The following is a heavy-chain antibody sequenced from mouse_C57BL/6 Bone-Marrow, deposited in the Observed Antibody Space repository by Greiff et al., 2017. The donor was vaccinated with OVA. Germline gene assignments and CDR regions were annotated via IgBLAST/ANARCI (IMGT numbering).Heavy chain of an antibody. Sequence: EVQVVESGGDLVKPGGSLKLSCAASGFTFSSYGMSWVRQTPDKRLEWVATISSGGSYTYYPDSVKGRFTISRDNATNTLYLQMSSLKSEDTAIYYCERDGIYDGGGAMDYWGQGTSVTVSA. D-gene: IGHD2-12*01. J-gene: IGHJ4*01. CDR3: ERDGIYDGGGAMDY. CDR1: GFTFSSYG. V-gene: IGHV5-6*01. CDR2: ISSGGSYT.